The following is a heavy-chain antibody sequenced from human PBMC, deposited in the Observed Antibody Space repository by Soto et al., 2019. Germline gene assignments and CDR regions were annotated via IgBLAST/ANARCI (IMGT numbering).Heavy chain of an antibody. Sequence: SETLSLTCTVSCGSIGSYYWNWIRQSPGKGLEWIGYIYYSGSTNSNPSLKSRVTISIATSKNQFSLGLSSVTAEDTAVYYCARGRIYYGLFDYWGQGSQVT. J-gene: IGHJ4*02. CDR2: IYYSGST. D-gene: IGHD3-10*01. CDR1: CGSIGSYY. V-gene: IGHV4-59*01. CDR3: ARGRIYYGLFDY.